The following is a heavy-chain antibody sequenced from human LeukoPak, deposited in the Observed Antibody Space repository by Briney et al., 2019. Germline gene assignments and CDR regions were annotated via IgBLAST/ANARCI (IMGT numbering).Heavy chain of an antibody. J-gene: IGHJ4*02. D-gene: IGHD2-2*01. CDR3: AREYCSSTSCLYDY. CDR1: GFTFSSYS. V-gene: IGHV3-48*01. CDR2: ISSSRSTI. Sequence: AGGSLRLSCAASGFTFSSYSMNWVRQAPGKGLEWVSYISSSRSTIYYADSVKGRFTIFRDNAKNSLYLQMNSLRAEDTAVYYCAREYCSSTSCLYDYWGQGTLVTVSS.